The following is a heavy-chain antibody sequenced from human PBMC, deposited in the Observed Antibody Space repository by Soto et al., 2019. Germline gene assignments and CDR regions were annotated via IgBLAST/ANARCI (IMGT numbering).Heavy chain of an antibody. CDR1: GFTFSSYS. J-gene: IGHJ3*02. D-gene: IGHD2-21*01. CDR2: ISHDGNNN. Sequence: QVQMVESGGGVVQPGRSLRLSCAASGFTFSSYSMHWVRQTPGKGLEWVTAISHDGNNNVYADSVKGRFTISRDNSKSTLFLQMNSLRTEDTAVYYCARDPGCDYTYGCDCFHMWGQGTMVIVSS. CDR3: ARDPGCDYTYGCDCFHM. V-gene: IGHV3-30-3*01.